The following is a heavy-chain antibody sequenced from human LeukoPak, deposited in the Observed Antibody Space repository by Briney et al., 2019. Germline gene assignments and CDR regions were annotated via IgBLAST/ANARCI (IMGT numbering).Heavy chain of an antibody. V-gene: IGHV3-30*02. CDR3: SKEKGDYASDWFDP. D-gene: IGHD4-17*01. CDR1: GFTFSSYG. Sequence: GGSLRLSCAASGFTFSSYGMHWVRQAPGKGLEWVAFIRYDGSNKYYANSVKGRFTISRDNSKNTLYLQMNSLRAEDTAVYYCSKEKGDYASDWFDPWVQGTLVTVSS. CDR2: IRYDGSNK. J-gene: IGHJ5*02.